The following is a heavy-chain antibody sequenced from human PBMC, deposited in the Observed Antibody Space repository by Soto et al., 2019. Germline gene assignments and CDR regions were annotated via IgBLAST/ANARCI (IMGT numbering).Heavy chain of an antibody. CDR1: GFTFSRYA. V-gene: IGHV3-23*01. CDR3: AKGKISTTTYTSFDS. Sequence: GGSLRLSCAASGFTFSRYAMSWVRQAPGKGLEWVSTFSGPGGGTCYADSVKDRFTISRDNFKSSLYLQMSSLRAEDTAVYYCAKGKISTTTYTSFDSWGQGTLVTVSS. D-gene: IGHD1-26*01. J-gene: IGHJ5*01. CDR2: FSGPGGGT.